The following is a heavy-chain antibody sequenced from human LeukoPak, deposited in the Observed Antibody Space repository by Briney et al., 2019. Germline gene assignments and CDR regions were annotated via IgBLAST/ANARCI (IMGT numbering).Heavy chain of an antibody. D-gene: IGHD3-10*01. CDR1: GFTFSRYW. Sequence: GGSLRLSCAASGFTFSRYWMSWVRQAPGKGLEWVANIKEDGSEKYYVNSVKGRFTIFRDNAKNSLNLQMNSLRSEDTAVYYCARDDWRFGELSDYWGQGTLVTVSS. V-gene: IGHV3-7*04. CDR3: ARDDWRFGELSDY. CDR2: IKEDGSEK. J-gene: IGHJ4*02.